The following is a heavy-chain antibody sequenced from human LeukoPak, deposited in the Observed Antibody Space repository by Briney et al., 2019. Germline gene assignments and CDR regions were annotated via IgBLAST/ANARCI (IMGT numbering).Heavy chain of an antibody. V-gene: IGHV4-39*07. Sequence: PSETLSLTCSVSGGLISSNPFFWGWVRQPPVKGLEWIGSIFYTGSIYYNLSLKSRGTFFEDSSKNQFSLQLSSVTAADTAVYYCARGRGYDPVVFYFDSWGQGNLVIVSS. CDR1: GGLISSNPFF. CDR3: ARGRGYDPVVFYFDS. CDR2: IFYTGSI. D-gene: IGHD1-1*01. J-gene: IGHJ4*02.